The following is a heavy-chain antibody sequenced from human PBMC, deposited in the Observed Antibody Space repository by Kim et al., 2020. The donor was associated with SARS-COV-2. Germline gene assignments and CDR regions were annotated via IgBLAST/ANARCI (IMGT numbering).Heavy chain of an antibody. D-gene: IGHD1-26*01. Sequence: FQGQVTISADKSISTAYLQWSSLKASDTAMYYCARHGFGGVAATNIPFDYWGQGTLVTVSS. J-gene: IGHJ4*02. V-gene: IGHV5-51*01. CDR3: ARHGFGGVAATNIPFDY.